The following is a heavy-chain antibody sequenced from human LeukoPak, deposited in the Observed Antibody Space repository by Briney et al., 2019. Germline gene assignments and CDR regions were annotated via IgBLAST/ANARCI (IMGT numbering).Heavy chain of an antibody. V-gene: IGHV5-51*01. CDR1: GYSFTSYW. D-gene: IGHD3-22*01. Sequence: GESLKISCKGSGYSFTSYWIAWVRQMPGKGLEWMGIIWPGDSDTRNSPSFQGQVTISADKSISTAYLQWSSLKASDTAMYYCARHGSSGKSYLDAFDIWGQGTMVTVSS. CDR3: ARHGSSGKSYLDAFDI. CDR2: IWPGDSDT. J-gene: IGHJ3*02.